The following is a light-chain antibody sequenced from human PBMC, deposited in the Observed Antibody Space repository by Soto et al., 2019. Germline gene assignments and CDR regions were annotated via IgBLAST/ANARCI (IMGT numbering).Light chain of an antibody. CDR3: AAWDDSLSGYWV. CDR1: SSNIGSNY. CDR2: RNN. Sequence: QSVLTQPPSASGTPGQRVTISCSGSSSNIGSNYVYWYQQLPGTAPKLLIYRNNQRPSGDPDRFSGSKSGTSASLANSGLRSEGEADYYCAAWDDSLSGYWVFGGGTKLTVL. J-gene: IGLJ3*02. V-gene: IGLV1-47*01.